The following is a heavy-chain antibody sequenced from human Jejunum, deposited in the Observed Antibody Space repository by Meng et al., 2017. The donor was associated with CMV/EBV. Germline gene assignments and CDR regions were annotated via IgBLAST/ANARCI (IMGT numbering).Heavy chain of an antibody. CDR2: IYYTGST. J-gene: IGHJ4*02. D-gene: IGHD6-6*01. Sequence: HLPLQGWGPERVTPPEPLPSRATVSGDSISSSNYYWCWIRQSPGKGLEWIGSIYYTGSTYYNPSLKSRLTISIDTSKNQFSLKLSSVTAADTAIYYCARGLSTSSSGYWGQGTLVTVSS. CDR3: ARGLSTSSSGY. V-gene: IGHV4-39*07. CDR1: GDSISSSNYY.